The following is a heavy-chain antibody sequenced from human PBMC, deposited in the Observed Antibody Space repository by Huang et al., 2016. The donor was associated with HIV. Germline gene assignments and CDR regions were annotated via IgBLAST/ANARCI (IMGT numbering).Heavy chain of an antibody. CDR1: GYTFRSFG. CDR3: ARGGGIQLWLLGYYYMDV. V-gene: IGHV1-18*01. D-gene: IGHD5-18*01. Sequence: QVQLVQSGAEVKKPGASVKVSCKASGYTFRSFGISRVGQAPGQGPEWGGWISVYNGNTKFAQKFQGRLTMTTDTSTSTAYMELRSLRSDDTAVYYCARGGGIQLWLLGYYYMDVWGNGTTVTVSS. J-gene: IGHJ6*03. CDR2: ISVYNGNT.